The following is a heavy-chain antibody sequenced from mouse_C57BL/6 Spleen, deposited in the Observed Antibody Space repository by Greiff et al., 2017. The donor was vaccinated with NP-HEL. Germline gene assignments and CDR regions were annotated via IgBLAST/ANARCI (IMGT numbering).Heavy chain of an antibody. D-gene: IGHD2-5*01. V-gene: IGHV5-4*01. CDR1: GFTFSSYA. Sequence: EVHLVESGGGLVKPGGSLKLSCAASGFTFSSYAMSWVRQTPEKRLEWVATISDGGSYTYYPDNVKGRFTISRDNAKNNLYLQMSHLKSEDTAMYYCARVGDSNYDYFDYWGQGTTLTASS. CDR3: ARVGDSNYDYFDY. CDR2: ISDGGSYT. J-gene: IGHJ2*01.